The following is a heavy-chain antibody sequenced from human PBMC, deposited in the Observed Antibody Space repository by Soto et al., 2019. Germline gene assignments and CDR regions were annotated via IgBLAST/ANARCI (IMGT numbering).Heavy chain of an antibody. V-gene: IGHV3-21*01. J-gene: IGHJ4*02. D-gene: IGHD5-12*01. CDR2: ISSSSSYI. CDR3: ARVGSRWLQFPYYFDY. CDR1: GFTFSSYS. Sequence: EVQLVESGGGLVKPGGSLRLSCAASGFTFSSYSMNWVRQAPGKGLEWVSSISSSSSYIYYADSVKGRFTISRDNAKNSLYLQMNSLRAEDTAVYYCARVGSRWLQFPYYFDYWGQGTLVTVSS.